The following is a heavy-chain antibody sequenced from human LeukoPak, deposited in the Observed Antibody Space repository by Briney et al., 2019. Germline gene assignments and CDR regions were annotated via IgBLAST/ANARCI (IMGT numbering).Heavy chain of an antibody. CDR3: AKEYYDFWSGDKTSRWFDP. Sequence: GGSLRLSCAASGFTFDDYAMHWVRQAPGKGLERVSGISWNSGSIGYADSVKGRFTISRDNAKNSLYLQMNSLRAEDTALYYCAKEYYDFWSGDKTSRWFDPWGQGTLVTVSS. D-gene: IGHD3-3*01. J-gene: IGHJ5*02. CDR2: ISWNSGSI. CDR1: GFTFDDYA. V-gene: IGHV3-9*01.